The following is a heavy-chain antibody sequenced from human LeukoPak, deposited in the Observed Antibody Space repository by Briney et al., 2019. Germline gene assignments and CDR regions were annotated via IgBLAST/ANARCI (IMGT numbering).Heavy chain of an antibody. J-gene: IGHJ4*02. CDR1: GFTFSSHA. CDR3: ARDLSMSYSVDY. D-gene: IGHD2-21*01. Sequence: GGSLRLSCAASGFTFSSHAMHWVHQAPGKGLEWLAFISWDGNVKTWADSVAGRFTISRDSPKNTLFLQMNSLRAEDTAVYYCARDLSMSYSVDYWGQGTLVTVSS. V-gene: IGHV3-30*03. CDR2: ISWDGNVK.